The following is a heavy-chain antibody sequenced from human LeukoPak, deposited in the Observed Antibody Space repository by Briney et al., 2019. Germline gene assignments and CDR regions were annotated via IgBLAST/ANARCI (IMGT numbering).Heavy chain of an antibody. CDR3: ARDRGYYDSSGELDY. V-gene: IGHV4-59*11. J-gene: IGHJ4*02. Sequence: SETLSLTCTVSGGSISSHYWHWIRQPPGKGLEWIGYISYSGSPNYNPSLKTRLTMSLDMSNAQFSLNLNSVTTADTAVYYCARDRGYYDSSGELDYWGPGTLVTVSS. CDR1: GGSISSHY. D-gene: IGHD3-22*01. CDR2: ISYSGSP.